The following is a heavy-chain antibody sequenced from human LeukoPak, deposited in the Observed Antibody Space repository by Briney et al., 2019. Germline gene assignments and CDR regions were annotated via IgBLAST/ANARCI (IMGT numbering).Heavy chain of an antibody. CDR1: GFTFSSYG. J-gene: IGHJ3*02. CDR2: ISSSGSTI. CDR3: AGTMIGDAFDI. D-gene: IGHD3-22*01. V-gene: IGHV3-48*04. Sequence: PGGSLSLSCAASGFTFSSYGMSWVRQAPGKGLEWVSYISSSGSTIYYADSVKGRFTISRDNAKNSLSLQMNSLRAEDTAVCYCAGTMIGDAFDIWGQGTMVTVSP.